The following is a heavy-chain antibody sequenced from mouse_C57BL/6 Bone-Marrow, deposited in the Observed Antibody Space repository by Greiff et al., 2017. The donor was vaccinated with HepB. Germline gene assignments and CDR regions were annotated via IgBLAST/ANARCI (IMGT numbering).Heavy chain of an antibody. CDR2: IDPSDSET. CDR1: GYTFTSYW. J-gene: IGHJ3*01. Sequence: VQLQQPGAELVRPGSSVKLSCKASGYTFTSYWMHWVKQRPIQGLEWIGNIDPSDSETHYNQKFKDKATLTVDKSSSTAYMQLSSLTSEDSAVYYCARVYDGYSLFAYWGQGTLVTVSA. D-gene: IGHD2-3*01. V-gene: IGHV1-52*01. CDR3: ARVYDGYSLFAY.